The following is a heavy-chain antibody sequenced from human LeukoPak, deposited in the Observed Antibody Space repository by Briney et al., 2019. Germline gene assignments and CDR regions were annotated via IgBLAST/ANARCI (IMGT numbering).Heavy chain of an antibody. CDR2: ISSFSGTI. Sequence: GGSLRLSCVASGITFSSYSMNWVRQAPGKGLEWVSYISSFSGTINYADSVKGRFTISRDNSKNTLYLQMNSLRAEDTAVYYCAKGSGRAAAGSIPDYWGQGTLVTVSS. V-gene: IGHV3-48*01. CDR3: AKGSGRAAAGSIPDY. CDR1: GITFSSYS. D-gene: IGHD6-13*01. J-gene: IGHJ4*02.